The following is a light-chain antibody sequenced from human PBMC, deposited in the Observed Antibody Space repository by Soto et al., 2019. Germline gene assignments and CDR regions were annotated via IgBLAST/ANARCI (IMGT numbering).Light chain of an antibody. Sequence: EVVMTQSPATLSVSPGETATLSCRASQSVGSNLAWYQQTPGKAPRLHIYGASTRATGIPDMFTGSGSGTDFTLTISRLEPEDFAVYYCQQYGSSSWTFGQGTKVDIK. V-gene: IGKV3-20*01. CDR2: GAS. CDR3: QQYGSSSWT. CDR1: QSVGSN. J-gene: IGKJ1*01.